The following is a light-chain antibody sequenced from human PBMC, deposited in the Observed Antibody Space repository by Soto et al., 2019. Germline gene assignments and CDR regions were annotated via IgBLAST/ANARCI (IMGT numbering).Light chain of an antibody. V-gene: IGLV2-14*01. CDR2: EVN. Sequence: QSALTQPASVSGSPGQSITISCTGTSGDVGGYNYVSWYQLDPGKAPKLIIYEVNNRPSGVSNRFSGSKSGNTASLTISGLQAEDEADYYCCSYAGSYTLGVFGTGTKLTVL. CDR3: CSYAGSYTLGV. J-gene: IGLJ1*01. CDR1: SGDVGGYNY.